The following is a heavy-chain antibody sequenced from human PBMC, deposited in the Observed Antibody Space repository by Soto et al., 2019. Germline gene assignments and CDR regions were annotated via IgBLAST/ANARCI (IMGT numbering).Heavy chain of an antibody. D-gene: IGHD2-21*01. CDR2: MNAGNGNT. Sequence: ASVKVSCKASGYTFNIYAIHWVRQAPGQRPEWMGWMNAGNGNTEYSPKFHGRVTMTRDRYARAAYMELSGLTSEDTAIYYCARDCTYCGGDTGREAFDIWGQGTMVTVSS. CDR1: GYTFNIYA. J-gene: IGHJ3*02. CDR3: ARDCTYCGGDTGREAFDI. V-gene: IGHV1-3*01.